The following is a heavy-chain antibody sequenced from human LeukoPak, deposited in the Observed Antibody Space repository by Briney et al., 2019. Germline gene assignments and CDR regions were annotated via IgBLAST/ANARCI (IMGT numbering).Heavy chain of an antibody. CDR1: GYSISSGYF. J-gene: IGHJ4*02. Sequence: PSETLSLTCTVSGYSISSGYFWDWIRQPPGKGLEWIGTVYYDGRTYYNPSVKSRATLSKDTSDNRFSLDLRSVTASDTAVYYCARGLYSSSCSFDYWGQGTLVTVSS. CDR3: ARGLYSSSCSFDY. D-gene: IGHD6-13*01. V-gene: IGHV4-38-2*02. CDR2: VYYDGRT.